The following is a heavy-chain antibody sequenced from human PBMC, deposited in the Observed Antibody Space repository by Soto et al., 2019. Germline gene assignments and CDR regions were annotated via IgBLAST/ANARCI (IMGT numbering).Heavy chain of an antibody. CDR1: GDSVSSNSAA. Sequence: SQTLSLTCAISGDSVSSNSAAWNWIRQSPSRGLEWLGRTYYRSKWYNDYAVSVKSRITINPDTSRNQFSLQLNSVTPEDTAVYYCARDNSGYSGYAAPLDAFDILGQGTMVTVSS. V-gene: IGHV6-1*01. CDR2: TYYRSKWYN. D-gene: IGHD5-12*01. J-gene: IGHJ3*02. CDR3: ARDNSGYSGYAAPLDAFDI.